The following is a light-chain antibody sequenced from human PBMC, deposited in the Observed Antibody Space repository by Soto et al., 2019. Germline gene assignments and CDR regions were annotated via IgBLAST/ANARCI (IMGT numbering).Light chain of an antibody. J-gene: IGLJ1*01. Sequence: QSALTQPASVSGSPGQSITISCTGTSSDVATYNHVSWYQQYLGKAPKLMIYEVSNRPSGVSNRFSGSKSGNTASLTISGLQAEDEGDYYCSSYTSSSTLVFGTGTQLTVL. CDR1: SSDVATYNH. CDR3: SSYTSSSTLV. CDR2: EVS. V-gene: IGLV2-14*01.